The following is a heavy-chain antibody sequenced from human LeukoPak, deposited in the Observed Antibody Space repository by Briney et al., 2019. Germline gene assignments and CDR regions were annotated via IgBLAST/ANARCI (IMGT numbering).Heavy chain of an antibody. CDR3: ARALRLGELSLLYYYYYMDV. CDR2: INWNGGST. Sequence: GGSLRLSCAASGFTFDDYGMSWVRQAPGKGLEWVSGINWNGGSTGYADSVKGRFTISRDNARNSLYLQMNSLRAEDTALYYCARALRLGELSLLYYYYYMDVWGKGTTVTVSS. D-gene: IGHD3-16*02. V-gene: IGHV3-20*04. J-gene: IGHJ6*03. CDR1: GFTFDDYG.